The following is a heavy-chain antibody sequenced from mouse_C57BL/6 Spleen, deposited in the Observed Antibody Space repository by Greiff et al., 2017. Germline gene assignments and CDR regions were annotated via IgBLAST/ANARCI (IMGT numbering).Heavy chain of an antibody. V-gene: IGHV1-63*01. CDR1: GYTFTNYW. Sequence: QVQLQQSGAELVRPGTSVKMSCKASGYTFTNYWIGWAKQRPGHGLEWIGDIYPGGGYTNYTEKFKGKATLTADKSSSTAYMQFSSLTSEDSAIYYCARWGLRLPFAYWGQGTLVTVSA. J-gene: IGHJ3*01. CDR2: IYPGGGYT. D-gene: IGHD3-2*02. CDR3: ARWGLRLPFAY.